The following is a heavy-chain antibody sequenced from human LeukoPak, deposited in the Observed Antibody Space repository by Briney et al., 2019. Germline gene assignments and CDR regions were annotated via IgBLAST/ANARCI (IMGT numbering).Heavy chain of an antibody. D-gene: IGHD3-10*01. Sequence: GGSLRLSCAVSGFTFSGYWMSWVRQAPGKGLEWVANIKQDGSEKYYVDSVKGRFTISRDNAKNSLYLQMNSLRAEDTAVYYCAREYYYGSGSYSTAYYFDYWGQGTLVTVSS. V-gene: IGHV3-7*01. CDR2: IKQDGSEK. J-gene: IGHJ4*02. CDR1: GFTFSGYW. CDR3: AREYYYGSGSYSTAYYFDY.